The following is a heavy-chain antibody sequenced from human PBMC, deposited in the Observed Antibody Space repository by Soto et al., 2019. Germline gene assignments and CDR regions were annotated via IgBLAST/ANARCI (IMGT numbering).Heavy chain of an antibody. CDR1: GGSVSSGSYY. CDR3: ARDLSLDI. CDR2: IYYSGST. V-gene: IGHV4-61*01. D-gene: IGHD3-16*02. Sequence: QVQLQESGPGLVKPSETLSLTCTVSGGSVSSGSYYWSWIRQPPGKGLEWIGYIYYSGSTNYNPSLKSRVTISVDTSKNQCSLKLSSVTAADTAVYYCARDLSLDIWCQGTMVTVSS. J-gene: IGHJ3*02.